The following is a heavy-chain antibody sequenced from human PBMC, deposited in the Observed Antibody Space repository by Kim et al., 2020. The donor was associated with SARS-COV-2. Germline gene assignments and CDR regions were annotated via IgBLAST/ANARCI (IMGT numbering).Heavy chain of an antibody. J-gene: IGHJ4*02. CDR3: ARCNDGGSCYY. V-gene: IGHV4-34*01. CDR1: GGSFTGYY. Sequence: SETLSLTCAVSGGSFTGYYWTWIRQAPGMGLEWIGEISLSGSTNYNPSLESRVTISIDTAKTQFSLKMNSVSVADTAVYFCARCNDGGSCYYWGRGTL. D-gene: IGHD2-15*01. CDR2: ISLSGST.